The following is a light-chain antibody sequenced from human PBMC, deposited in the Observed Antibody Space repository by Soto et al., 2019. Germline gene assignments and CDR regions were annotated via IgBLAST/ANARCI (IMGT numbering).Light chain of an antibody. J-gene: IGKJ1*01. CDR1: QSISSY. CDR2: AAS. Sequence: DIQMTQSPSSLSASVGDRVTITCRASQSISSYLNCYHQKQPKHPQLLLYAASSLQSGVPSRFSGSGSGTAFTLTISTLQPEDFATYYCQQLNTYPWTFGQGTKVDIK. CDR3: QQLNTYPWT. V-gene: IGKV1-39*01.